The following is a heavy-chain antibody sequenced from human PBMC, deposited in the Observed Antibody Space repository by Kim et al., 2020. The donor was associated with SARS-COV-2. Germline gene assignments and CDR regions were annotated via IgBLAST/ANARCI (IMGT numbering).Heavy chain of an antibody. CDR3: ARDVGVAAASTARNDY. V-gene: IGHV3-21*01. D-gene: IGHD6-13*01. CDR2: ISSSSSYI. J-gene: IGHJ4*02. CDR1: GFTFSSYS. Sequence: GGSLRLSCAASGFTFSSYSMNWVRQAPGKGLEWVSSISSSSSYIYYADSVKGRFTISRDNAKNSLYLQMNSLRAEDKAVYYCARDVGVAAASTARNDYWGQGTLVTVSS.